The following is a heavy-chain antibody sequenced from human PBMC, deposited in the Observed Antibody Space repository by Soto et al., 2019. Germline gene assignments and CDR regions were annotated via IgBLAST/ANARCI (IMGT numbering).Heavy chain of an antibody. D-gene: IGHD2-15*01. Sequence: SETLSLTCTVSGGSISSSDYYWSWIRQPPGKGLEWIGYIYYSGSTYYNPSLKSRVTISVDTSKNHFSLKLSSVTAADTAVYYCAREDIVGRGFDPWGQGTLGTVSS. CDR3: AREDIVGRGFDP. J-gene: IGHJ5*02. CDR1: GGSISSSDYY. V-gene: IGHV4-30-4*01. CDR2: IYYSGST.